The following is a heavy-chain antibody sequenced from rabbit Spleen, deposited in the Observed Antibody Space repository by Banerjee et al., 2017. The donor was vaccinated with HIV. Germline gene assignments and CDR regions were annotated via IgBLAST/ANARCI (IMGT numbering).Heavy chain of an antibody. CDR3: ARETSSGWGIVSFYFTL. Sequence: QSLEESGGDLVKPGASLTLTCTASGFSFSSRYYMCWVRQAPGEGLEWIACIYTDGSGDTYAASWAKGRFTISKTSSTTVTLQMTSLTAADTATYFCARETSSGWGIVSFYFTLWGQGTLVTVS. CDR2: IYTDGSGDT. V-gene: IGHV1S40*01. CDR1: GFSFSSRYY. D-gene: IGHD4-1*01. J-gene: IGHJ4*01.